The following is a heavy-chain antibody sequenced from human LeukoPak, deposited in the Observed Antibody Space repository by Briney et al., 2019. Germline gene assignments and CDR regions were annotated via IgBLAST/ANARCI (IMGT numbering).Heavy chain of an antibody. CDR1: GGSISSSGYY. D-gene: IGHD2-15*01. J-gene: IGHJ3*02. Sequence: PSETLSLTCTVSGGSISSSGYYWGWIRQPPGKGLEWIGEINHSGSTNYNPSLKSRVTISVDTSKNQFSLKLSSVTAADTAVYYCARTPYCSGGSCYSGSDAFDIWGQGTMVTVSS. CDR2: INHSGST. CDR3: ARTPYCSGGSCYSGSDAFDI. V-gene: IGHV4-39*07.